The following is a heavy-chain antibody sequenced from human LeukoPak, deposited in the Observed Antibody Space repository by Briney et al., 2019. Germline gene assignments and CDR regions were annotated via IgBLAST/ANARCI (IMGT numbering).Heavy chain of an antibody. J-gene: IGHJ3*01. D-gene: IGHD1-26*01. CDR2: MNHGGDKT. V-gene: IGHV3-23*01. CDR1: GFTFSDYY. CDR3: AKKLLGMGARSDAFDV. Sequence: PGGSLRLSCAASGFTFSDYYMSWIRQAPGKGPEWVSVMNHGGDKTYYADSVKGRFTISRDTSENTLYLYMNSLRVDDTAVYYSAKKLLGMGARSDAFDVWGQGTMVTVSS.